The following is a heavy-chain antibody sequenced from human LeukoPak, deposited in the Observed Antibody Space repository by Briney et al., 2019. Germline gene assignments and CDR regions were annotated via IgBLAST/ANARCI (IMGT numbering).Heavy chain of an antibody. V-gene: IGHV3-15*01. Sequence: AGSLRLSCAASGFTFSNAWMSWVRQAPGKGLEWVGRIKSKTDGGTTDYAAPVKGRFTISRDDSKNTLYLQMNSLKTEDTAVYYCTTDTQGEVVPAAINFDYWGQGTLVTVSS. CDR1: GFTFSNAW. CDR3: TTDTQGEVVPAAINFDY. D-gene: IGHD2-2*01. CDR2: IKSKTDGGTT. J-gene: IGHJ4*02.